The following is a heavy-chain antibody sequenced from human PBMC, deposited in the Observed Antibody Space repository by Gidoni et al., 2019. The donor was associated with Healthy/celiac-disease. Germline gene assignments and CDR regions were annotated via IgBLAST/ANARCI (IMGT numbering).Heavy chain of an antibody. CDR3: AKDFYCSSTSCHNFDY. J-gene: IGHJ4*02. CDR1: GFTFSSYA. D-gene: IGHD2-2*01. CDR2: ISGSGGST. Sequence: EVQLLESGGGLVQPGGSLRLSCAASGFTFSSYAMSWVRQAPGEGLEWVSAISGSGGSTYYADSVKGRFTISRDNSKNTLYLQMNSLRAEDTAVYYCAKDFYCSSTSCHNFDYWGQGTLVTVSS. V-gene: IGHV3-23*01.